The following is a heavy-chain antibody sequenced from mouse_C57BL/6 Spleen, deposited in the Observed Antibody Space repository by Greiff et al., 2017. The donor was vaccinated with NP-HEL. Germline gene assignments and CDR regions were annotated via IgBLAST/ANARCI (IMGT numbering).Heavy chain of an antibody. Sequence: VQLQQSGPELVKPGASVKIPCKASGYTFTDYNMDWVKQSHGKSLEWIGDINPNNGGTIYNQKFKGKATLTVDKSSSTAYMELRSLTSEDTAVYYCARNEYLAVLFDYWGQGTTLTVSS. CDR1: GYTFTDYN. V-gene: IGHV1-18*01. CDR2: INPNNGGT. CDR3: ARNEYLAVLFDY. J-gene: IGHJ2*01. D-gene: IGHD5-1*01.